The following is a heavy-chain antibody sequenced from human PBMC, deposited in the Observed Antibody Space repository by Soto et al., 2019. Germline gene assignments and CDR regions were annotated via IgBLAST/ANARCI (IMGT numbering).Heavy chain of an antibody. CDR1: GFTVSSNY. D-gene: IGHD1-26*01. J-gene: IGHJ6*02. CDR3: AREGIVGQGFYYYGMDV. V-gene: IGHV3-53*02. Sequence: EVQLEETGGGLIQPGGSLRLSCAASGFTVSSNYMSWVRQAPGKGLEWVSVIYSGGSTYYADSVKGRFTISRDNSKNTLYLQMNSLRAEDTAVYYRAREGIVGQGFYYYGMDVWGQGTTVTVSS. CDR2: IYSGGST.